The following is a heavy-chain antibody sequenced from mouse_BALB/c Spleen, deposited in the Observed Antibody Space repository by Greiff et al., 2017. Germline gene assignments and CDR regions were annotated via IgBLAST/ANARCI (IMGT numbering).Heavy chain of an antibody. Sequence: VHVKQSGPELVKPGASVKISCKASGYSFTGYFMNWVKQSHGKSLEWIGRINPYNGDTFYNQKFKGKATLTVDKSSSTAHMELLSLTSEDSAVYYCGRGTTVVATGDYWGQGTTLTVSS. CDR1: GYSFTGYF. CDR2: INPYNGDT. D-gene: IGHD1-1*01. CDR3: GRGTTVVATGDY. V-gene: IGHV1-37*01. J-gene: IGHJ2*01.